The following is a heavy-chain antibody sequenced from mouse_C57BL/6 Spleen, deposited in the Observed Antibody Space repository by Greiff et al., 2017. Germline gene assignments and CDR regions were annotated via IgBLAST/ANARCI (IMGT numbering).Heavy chain of an antibody. Sequence: VQLQQPGAELVKRGASVQLSCKASGYTFTSYWMHWVKQRPGQGLEWIGMIHPNSGSTNYNEKFKSKATLTVDKSSSTAYMQLSSLTSEDSAVYYCAIYDYDAIAYWGQGTLVTVSA. CDR1: GYTFTSYW. J-gene: IGHJ3*01. D-gene: IGHD2-4*01. CDR2: IHPNSGST. V-gene: IGHV1-64*01. CDR3: AIYDYDAIAY.